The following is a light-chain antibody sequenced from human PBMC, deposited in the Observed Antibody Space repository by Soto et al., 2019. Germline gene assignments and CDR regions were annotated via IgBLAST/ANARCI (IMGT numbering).Light chain of an antibody. V-gene: IGKV1-5*01. J-gene: IGKJ1*01. CDR2: AAS. CDR3: QQYNSYPGT. CDR1: QSVSGW. Sequence: DVQMTQSPSALSASVGDTVSITCRASQSVSGWLAWYQQKPGKAPKLLIYAASSLQSGVPSRFSGSGSGTEFTLTISSLQPDDFATYYCQQYNSYPGTFGQGTKVDIK.